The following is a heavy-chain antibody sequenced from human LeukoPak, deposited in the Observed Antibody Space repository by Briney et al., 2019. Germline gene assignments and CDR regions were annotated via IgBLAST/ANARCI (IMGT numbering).Heavy chain of an antibody. J-gene: IGHJ6*04. CDR1: GYTFTSYD. D-gene: IGHD3-3*01. Sequence: ASVKVSCKASGYTFTSYDINWVRQAPGQGLEWMGWISAYNSNTNYAQKLQGRVTMTTDTSTSTAYMEPRSLRSDDTAVYYCARDKGTYYDFWSGYGQDVWGKGTTVTVSS. CDR2: ISAYNSNT. V-gene: IGHV1-18*01. CDR3: ARDKGTYYDFWSGYGQDV.